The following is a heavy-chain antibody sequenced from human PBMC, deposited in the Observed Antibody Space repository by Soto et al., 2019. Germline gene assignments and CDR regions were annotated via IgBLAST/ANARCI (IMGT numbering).Heavy chain of an antibody. Sequence: ASVKVSCKASGGSLSTNPISWVRQAPGQGLEWMGGTGPGTGPGNHAQKFQGRLTVTADKSTSTVYMELTNLSSEDTAVYYCARRHSGGFFRFFDSWGQGTLVTVSS. J-gene: IGHJ4*02. CDR2: TGPGTGPG. CDR3: ARRHSGGFFRFFDS. D-gene: IGHD2-15*01. V-gene: IGHV1-69*06. CDR1: GGSLSTNP.